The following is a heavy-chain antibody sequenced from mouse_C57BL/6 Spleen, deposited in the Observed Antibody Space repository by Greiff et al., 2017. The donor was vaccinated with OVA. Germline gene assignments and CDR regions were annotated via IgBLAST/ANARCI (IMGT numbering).Heavy chain of an antibody. CDR1: GYTFTSYW. J-gene: IGHJ2*01. Sequence: QVHVKQPGAELVRPGSSVKLSCKASGYTFTSYWMDWVKQRPGQGLEWIGNIYPSDSETHYNQKFKDKATLTVDKSSSTAYMQLSSLTSEDSAVYYCARGKGYVFDYWGQGTTLTVSS. V-gene: IGHV1-61*01. CDR3: ARGKGYVFDY. D-gene: IGHD2-2*01. CDR2: IYPSDSET.